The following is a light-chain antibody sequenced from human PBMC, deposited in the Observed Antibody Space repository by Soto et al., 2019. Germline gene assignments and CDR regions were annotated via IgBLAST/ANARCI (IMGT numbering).Light chain of an antibody. V-gene: IGLV2-14*03. J-gene: IGLJ1*01. Sequence: QSALTQPASMSGSPGQSITISCTGTSSDVGGYNFVSWFQHHPGKAPKLIIYDVSNRPSGVSSRFSGSKSGNTASLTISGLQAEDEADFYCSSYTSSTTPYVFGTGTKLTVL. CDR2: DVS. CDR1: SSDVGGYNF. CDR3: SSYTSSTTPYV.